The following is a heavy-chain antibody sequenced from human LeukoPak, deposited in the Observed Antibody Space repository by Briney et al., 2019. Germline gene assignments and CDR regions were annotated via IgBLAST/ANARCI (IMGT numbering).Heavy chain of an antibody. CDR1: GYSISSGYY. CDR2: IYHSGST. D-gene: IGHD3-22*01. V-gene: IGHV4-38-2*02. Sequence: KPSETLSLTCTVSGYSISSGYYWGWIRQPPGKGLEWIGSIYHSGSTYYNPSLKSRVTISVDTSKNQFSLKLSSVTAADTAVYYCARHTYYYDSSLTYWGQGTLVTVSS. CDR3: ARHTYYYDSSLTY. J-gene: IGHJ4*02.